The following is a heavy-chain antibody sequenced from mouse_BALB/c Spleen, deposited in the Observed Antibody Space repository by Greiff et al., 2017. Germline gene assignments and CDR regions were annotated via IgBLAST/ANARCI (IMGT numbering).Heavy chain of an antibody. D-gene: IGHD2-1*01. CDR3: ARSPYGNYHMYYFDY. J-gene: IGHJ2*01. V-gene: IGHV3-2*02. CDR1: GYSITSDYA. Sequence: EVQLQQSGPGLVKPSQSLSLTCTVTGYSITSDYAWNWIRQFPGNKLEWMGYISYSGSTSYNPSLKSRISITRDTSKNQFFLQLNSVTTEDTATYYCARSPYGNYHMYYFDYWGQGTTLTVSS. CDR2: ISYSGST.